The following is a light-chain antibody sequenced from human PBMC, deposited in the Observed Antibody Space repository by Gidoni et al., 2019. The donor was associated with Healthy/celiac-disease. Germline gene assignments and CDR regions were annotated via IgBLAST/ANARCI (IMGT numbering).Light chain of an antibody. CDR2: DAP. J-gene: IGKJ1*01. CDR1: QRISSW. V-gene: IGKV1-5*01. Sequence: DIQMTQSPSTLSASVGDRVTITCRDSQRISSWLAWYQQKPGKAPKLLIYDAPSLESGVPSRFSGSGSGTEFTLTISSLQPDDFATYYCQQYTLFGQGTKVEIK. CDR3: QQYTL.